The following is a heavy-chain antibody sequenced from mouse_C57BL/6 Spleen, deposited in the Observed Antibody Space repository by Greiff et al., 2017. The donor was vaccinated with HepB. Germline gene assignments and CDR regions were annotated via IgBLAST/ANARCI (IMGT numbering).Heavy chain of an antibody. CDR3: ARNYYYYDAMDY. CDR2: IDPSDSYT. V-gene: IGHV1-69*01. D-gene: IGHD1-1*02. J-gene: IGHJ4*01. CDR1: GYTFTSYW. Sequence: VQLQQPGAELVKPGASVKLSCKASGYTFTSYWMHWVKQRPGQGLEWIGEIDPSDSYTNYNQKFKGKSTLTVDKSSSTAYMQLSSLTDEDSAVYYCARNYYYYDAMDYWGQGTSVTVSS.